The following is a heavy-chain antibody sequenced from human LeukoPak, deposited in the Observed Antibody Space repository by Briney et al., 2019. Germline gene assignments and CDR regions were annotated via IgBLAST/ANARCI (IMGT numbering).Heavy chain of an antibody. Sequence: SETLSLTCTVSGGSISSSSYYWGWIRQPPGKGLEWIGSIYYSGSTYYNPSLKSRVTISVDTSKNQFSLKLSSATAADTAVYYCARTVQLWSNAFDIWGQGTMVTVSS. J-gene: IGHJ3*02. V-gene: IGHV4-39*01. CDR1: GGSISSSSYY. CDR3: ARTVQLWSNAFDI. D-gene: IGHD5-18*01. CDR2: IYYSGST.